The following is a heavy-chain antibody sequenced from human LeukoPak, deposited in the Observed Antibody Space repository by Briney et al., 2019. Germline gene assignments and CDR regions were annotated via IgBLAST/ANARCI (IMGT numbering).Heavy chain of an antibody. V-gene: IGHV3-7*01. CDR3: ARDPDHGALDY. CDR1: GLTFRTCW. CDR2: INRDGRGK. Sequence: PGGSLRLSCAASGLTFRTCWMSWVRQAPGKGLEWVADINRDGRGKYYVDSAKGRFTVSRDNAKYSLYLQMNSLRAEDTAVYYCARDPDHGALDYWGQGTLVTVSS. D-gene: IGHD4-17*01. J-gene: IGHJ4*02.